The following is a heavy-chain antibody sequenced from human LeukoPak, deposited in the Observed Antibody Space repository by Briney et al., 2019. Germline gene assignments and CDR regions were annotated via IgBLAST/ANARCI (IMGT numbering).Heavy chain of an antibody. J-gene: IGHJ4*02. CDR1: GGSISSSSHY. CDR3: ARGLVSGIAAAGY. D-gene: IGHD6-13*01. V-gene: IGHV4-39*07. Sequence: SETLSLTCTVSGGSISSSSHYWGWIRQPPGKGLEWIGSIYYSGSTYYNPSLKSRVTISVDTSKNQFSLKLSSVAAADTAVYYCARGLVSGIAAAGYWGQGTLVTVSS. CDR2: IYYSGST.